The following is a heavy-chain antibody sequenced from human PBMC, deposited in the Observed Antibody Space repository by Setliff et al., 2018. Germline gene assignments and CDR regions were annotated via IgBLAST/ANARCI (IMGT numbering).Heavy chain of an antibody. CDR1: GFTFNNYW. J-gene: IGHJ4*02. CDR2: IMQDGGAQ. Sequence: PGGSLRLSCEAFGFTFNNYWMSWVHQAPGKGLEWVANIMQDGGAQYYLDSVKGRFTVSRDNSNNTLYLHMSSLRAEDTAVYFCARIFLYGTSWYFDNWGQGTLVTVSS. D-gene: IGHD3-3*01. CDR3: ARIFLYGTSWYFDN. V-gene: IGHV3-7*03.